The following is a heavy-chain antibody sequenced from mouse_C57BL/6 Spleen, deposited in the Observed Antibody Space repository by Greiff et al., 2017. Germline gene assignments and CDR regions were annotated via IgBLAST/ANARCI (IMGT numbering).Heavy chain of an antibody. J-gene: IGHJ2*01. CDR3: AREWYDYDEGYYFDY. D-gene: IGHD2-4*01. Sequence: QVQLQQPGAELVRPGSSVKLSCKASGYTFTSYWMDWVKQRPGQGLEWIGNIYPSDSETHYNQKFKDKATLTVDKSSSTAYMQLSSLTSEDSAVYYCAREWYDYDEGYYFDYWGQGTTLTVSS. CDR1: GYTFTSYW. V-gene: IGHV1-61*01. CDR2: IYPSDSET.